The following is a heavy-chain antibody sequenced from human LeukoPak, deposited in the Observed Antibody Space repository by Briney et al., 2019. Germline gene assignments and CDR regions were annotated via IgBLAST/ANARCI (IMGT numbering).Heavy chain of an antibody. D-gene: IGHD3/OR15-3a*01. V-gene: IGHV4-59*02. CDR3: ARMSRFSWTPYYFDY. CDR1: GGSVSNYY. J-gene: IGHJ4*02. Sequence: SETLSLTCTVSGGSVSNYYWSWIRQPPGKGLESIGYIYYSGSTNYNPSLKSRVTMSVDTSKNQFSLKLSSVTTADTAVYYCARMSRFSWTPYYFDYWSQGTLVIVSS. CDR2: IYYSGST.